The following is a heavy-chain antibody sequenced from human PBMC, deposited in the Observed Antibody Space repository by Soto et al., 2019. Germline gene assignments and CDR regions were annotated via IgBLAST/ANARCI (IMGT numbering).Heavy chain of an antibody. Sequence: QVQLVQSGAEVTTPGSSVKVSCKASGGTFSTFSITWVRQAPGQGLEWVGGITPTFGTANYAQKFQDRVTMTADESKNVAYMELRSLRSEDTALYYCARVGYYSQGMDVWGQGTTVTFSS. V-gene: IGHV1-69*12. CDR2: ITPTFGTA. CDR1: GGTFSTFS. D-gene: IGHD2-15*01. CDR3: ARVGYYSQGMDV. J-gene: IGHJ6*02.